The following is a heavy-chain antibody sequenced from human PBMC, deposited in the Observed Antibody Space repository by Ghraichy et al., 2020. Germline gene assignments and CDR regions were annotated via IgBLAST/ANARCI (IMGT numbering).Heavy chain of an antibody. CDR3: ARLGYCSSTSCPQGHNWFDP. D-gene: IGHD2-2*01. CDR2: ISSSSITI. V-gene: IGHV3-48*02. CDR1: GFTFSSYS. J-gene: IGHJ5*02. Sequence: GGSLRLSCAASGFTFSSYSMNWVRQAPGKGLEWVSYISSSSITIYYADSVKGRFTISRDNAKNSLYLQRNSLSDEDTAVYYCARLGYCSSTSCPQGHNWFDPWGQGTLVTVSS.